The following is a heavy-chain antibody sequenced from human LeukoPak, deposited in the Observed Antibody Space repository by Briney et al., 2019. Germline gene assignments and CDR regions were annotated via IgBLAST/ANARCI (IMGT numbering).Heavy chain of an antibody. CDR2: ISVYHGST. CDR3: ARELQAKFDP. D-gene: IGHD5-24*01. V-gene: IGHV1-18*01. J-gene: IGHJ5*02. CDR1: GYTFTSYG. Sequence: AAVKVSCKASGYTFTSYGISWVRQAPGQGLEWMGWISVYHGSTKYAQKLQGRVTMTTDTSTNTAYMELRSLKSDDTAVYYCARELQAKFDPWGQGTLVTVSS.